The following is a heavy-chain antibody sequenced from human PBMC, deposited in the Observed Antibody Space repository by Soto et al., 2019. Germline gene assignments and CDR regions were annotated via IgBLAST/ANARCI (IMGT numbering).Heavy chain of an antibody. V-gene: IGHV4-31*03. Sequence: SETLSLTCTVSGGSISSGGYYWSWIRQHPGKGLEWIGYIYYSGSTCYNPSLKSRVTISVDTSKNQFSLKLSSVTAADTAVYYCASESIWGAPMDVWGQGTTVTVSS. D-gene: IGHD3-16*01. J-gene: IGHJ6*02. CDR3: ASESIWGAPMDV. CDR2: IYYSGST. CDR1: GGSISSGGYY.